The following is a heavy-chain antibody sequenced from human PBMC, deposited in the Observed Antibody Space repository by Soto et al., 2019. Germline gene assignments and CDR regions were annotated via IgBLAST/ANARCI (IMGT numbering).Heavy chain of an antibody. CDR2: MNPNSGNT. CDR3: AGGSRPVRIPYYDFWGGYYTDYYYGMDV. J-gene: IGHJ6*02. Sequence: QVQLVQSGAEVKKPGASVKVSCKASGYTFTSYDINWVRQATGQGLEWMGWMNPNSGNTGYAQKFQGRVTMTRNTSISTAYMELSSLRSEDTAVYYCAGGSRPVRIPYYDFWGGYYTDYYYGMDVWGQGTTVTVSS. D-gene: IGHD3-3*01. CDR1: GYTFTSYD. V-gene: IGHV1-8*01.